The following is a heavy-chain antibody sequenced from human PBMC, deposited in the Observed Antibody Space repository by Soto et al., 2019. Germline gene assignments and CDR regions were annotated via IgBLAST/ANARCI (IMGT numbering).Heavy chain of an antibody. CDR1: GDTFTSYY. J-gene: IGHJ5*02. D-gene: IGHD3-3*01. Sequence: GASVKVSCKAPGDTFTSYYLNWVRQAPGQGLEWMGVINPHGGSTKYAQKFQGRITMTRDTSRSTVYMELSSLRSDDTAIYYCARSSGGNFGITIEGSNLSDPSGQVPLVTVSS. V-gene: IGHV1-46*01. CDR2: INPHGGST. CDR3: ARSSGGNFGITIEGSNLSDP.